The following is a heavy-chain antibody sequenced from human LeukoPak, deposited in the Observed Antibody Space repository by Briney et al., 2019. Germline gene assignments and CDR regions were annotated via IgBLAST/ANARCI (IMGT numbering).Heavy chain of an antibody. CDR2: ISYSERT. Sequence: KTSETLSLTCTVSGGSISPYFWSWIRQPPGERLEWVGYISYSERTDYNPSLKSRVTISVDTSKNQFSLKLSSVTAADTAVYYCVRDRRDGYNYVDIWGLGTLVTVSS. CDR3: VRDRRDGYNYVDI. J-gene: IGHJ4*02. D-gene: IGHD5-24*01. V-gene: IGHV4-59*01. CDR1: GGSISPYF.